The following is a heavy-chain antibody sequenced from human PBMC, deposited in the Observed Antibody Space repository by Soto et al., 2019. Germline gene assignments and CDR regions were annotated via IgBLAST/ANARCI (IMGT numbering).Heavy chain of an antibody. CDR1: GFTFSNAW. CDR3: TTDLSTSYYDFWSGPKYYYYMDV. V-gene: IGHV3-15*01. CDR2: IKSKTDGGTT. J-gene: IGHJ6*03. Sequence: PGGSLRLSCAASGFTFSNAWMSWVRQAPGKGLEWVGRIKSKTDGGTTDYAAPVKGRFTISRDDSKNTLYLQMNSLKTEDTAVYYCTTDLSTSYYDFWSGPKYYYYMDVWGKGTTVTVS. D-gene: IGHD3-3*01.